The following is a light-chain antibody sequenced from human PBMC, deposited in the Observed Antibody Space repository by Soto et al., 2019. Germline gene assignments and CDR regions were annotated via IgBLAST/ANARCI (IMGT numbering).Light chain of an antibody. CDR3: QQYGSSPET. V-gene: IGKV3-20*01. J-gene: IGKJ1*01. Sequence: EIVLTQSPGTLSLSPGERATLSCRASQSLSSSYLAWYQQKPGRAPRLLIYGASSRATGIPDRFSGSGSGTDFTLTISRLEPEDFAVYYCQQYGSSPETFGQGTKVEIK. CDR2: GAS. CDR1: QSLSSSY.